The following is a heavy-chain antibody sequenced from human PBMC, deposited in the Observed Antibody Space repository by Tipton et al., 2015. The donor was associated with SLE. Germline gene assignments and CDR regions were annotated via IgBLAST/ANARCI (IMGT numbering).Heavy chain of an antibody. CDR1: GDSISSSGYY. Sequence: TLSLTCTVFGDSISSSGYYWGWIRQPPGKGLEWIGTVFRSGNTKYKPSLRSRFSISVDTSQNQFSLKVTSVSAADTAVYYCAKVAYGNYVESWGQGTLVTVSS. CDR3: AKVAYGNYVES. CDR2: VFRSGNT. V-gene: IGHV4-38-2*02. J-gene: IGHJ4*02. D-gene: IGHD4-11*01.